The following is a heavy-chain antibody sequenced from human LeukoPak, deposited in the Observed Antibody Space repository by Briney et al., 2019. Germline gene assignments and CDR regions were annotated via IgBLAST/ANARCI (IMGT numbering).Heavy chain of an antibody. V-gene: IGHV4-38-2*02. CDR3: ARNLGPVAATGTFDY. J-gene: IGHJ4*02. Sequence: SETLSLTCIVSGYSISSGFCWGWIRQPPGQELEWIGSISHRGSTYYNPSLKSRVTISIDTSKNQFSLKLTSVTAADTAGYYWARNLGPVAATGTFDYWARGPLFTVSS. CDR1: GYSISSGFC. CDR2: ISHRGST. D-gene: IGHD6-19*01.